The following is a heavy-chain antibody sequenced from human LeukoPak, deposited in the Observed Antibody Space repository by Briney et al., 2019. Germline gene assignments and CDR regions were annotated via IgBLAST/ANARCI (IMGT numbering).Heavy chain of an antibody. J-gene: IGHJ6*03. CDR1: GDSVSSNSAA. Sequence: SQTLSLTCAISGDSVSSNSAAWNWIRQSPSRGLEWLGRTYYRSKWYNDYAVSVKSRITINPDTSKNQFSLKLSSVTAADTAVYYCARERGEYYDFWSGYYDYYYYMDVWGKGTTVTVSS. D-gene: IGHD3-3*01. CDR2: TYYRSKWYN. CDR3: ARERGEYYDFWSGYYDYYYYMDV. V-gene: IGHV6-1*01.